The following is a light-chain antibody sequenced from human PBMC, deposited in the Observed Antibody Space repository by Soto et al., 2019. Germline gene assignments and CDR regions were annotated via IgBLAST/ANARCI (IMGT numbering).Light chain of an antibody. J-gene: IGKJ4*01. CDR3: QQYYSTPPVT. CDR2: WAS. Sequence: DIGMTQSPDSLAVSLGERATINCKSSQSVLYSSNNKNYLAWYQQKPGQPPKLLIYWASTRESGVPDRFSGSGSGTDFTLTISSLQAEDVAVYYCQQYYSTPPVTFGGGTKVEIK. V-gene: IGKV4-1*01. CDR1: QSVLYSSNNKNY.